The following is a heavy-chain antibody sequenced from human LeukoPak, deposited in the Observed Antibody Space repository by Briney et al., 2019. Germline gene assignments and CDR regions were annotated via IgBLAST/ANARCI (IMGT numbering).Heavy chain of an antibody. J-gene: IGHJ6*02. D-gene: IGHD2-8*02. CDR2: INPDSGGT. CDR3: ARLGLVSDSTGNHYYFYGMDV. CDR1: GYIFTNYY. Sequence: ASVKVSCKASGYIFTNYYIHWVRQAPGQGLEWMGWINPDSGGTTYAQKFQGRVTMTGDTSISTAYIELGSLKSDDTALYYCARLGLVSDSTGNHYYFYGMDVWGQGTSVTVSS. V-gene: IGHV1-2*02.